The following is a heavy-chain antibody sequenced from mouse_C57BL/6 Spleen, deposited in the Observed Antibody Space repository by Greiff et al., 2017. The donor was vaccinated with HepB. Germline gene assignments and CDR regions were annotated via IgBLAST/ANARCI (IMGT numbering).Heavy chain of an antibody. CDR2: ISYDGSN. D-gene: IGHD2-3*01. J-gene: IGHJ3*01. CDR3: ARDRDDGYYVFAY. Sequence: VQLKESGPGLVKPSQSLSLTCSVTGYSITSGYYWNWIRQFPGNKLEWMGYISYDGSNNYNPSLKNRISITRDTSKNQFFLKLNSVTTEDTATYYCARDRDDGYYVFAYWGQGTLVTVSA. CDR1: GYSITSGYY. V-gene: IGHV3-6*01.